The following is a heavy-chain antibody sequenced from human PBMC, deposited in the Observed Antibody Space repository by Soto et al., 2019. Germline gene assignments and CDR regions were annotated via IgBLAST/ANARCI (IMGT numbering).Heavy chain of an antibody. CDR1: GYTFTSYG. CDR2: INPNSGGT. Sequence: ASVKVSCKASGYTFTSYGMHWVRQAPGQGLEWMGWINPNSGGTNYAQKFQGRVTMTRDTSISTAYMELSRLRSDDTAVYYCARVRSGYSYGYYFDYWGQGTLVTVSS. D-gene: IGHD5-18*01. J-gene: IGHJ4*02. CDR3: ARVRSGYSYGYYFDY. V-gene: IGHV1-2*02.